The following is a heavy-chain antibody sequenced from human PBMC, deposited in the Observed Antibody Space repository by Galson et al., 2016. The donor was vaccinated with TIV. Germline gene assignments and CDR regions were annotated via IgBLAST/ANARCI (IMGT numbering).Heavy chain of an antibody. CDR3: TRAAGKNGASCYATCETVDI. V-gene: IGHV6-1*01. CDR1: GDSVSSDSAA. J-gene: IGHJ3*02. CDR2: TYYRSRWYY. Sequence: CAISGDSVSSDSAAWNWVRQSPSRGLEWLRRTYYRSRWYYDYKVSVKSRITINPDTSKNQFSLQLNSVTPEDTAVYYCTRAAGKNGASCYATCETVDIWGQGTIVTVSS. D-gene: IGHD2-2*01.